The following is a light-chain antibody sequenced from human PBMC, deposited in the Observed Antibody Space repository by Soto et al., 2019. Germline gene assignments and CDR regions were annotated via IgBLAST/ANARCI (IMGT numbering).Light chain of an antibody. J-gene: IGKJ1*01. CDR2: GAS. CDR1: HSVSSSY. CDR3: QQYDSSPRT. Sequence: EIVLTQSPGTLSLSPGERATLSCRASHSVSSSYLAWYQQKPGQAPSLLIYGASNRATGIPDRFSGSGSGTDFTLTISRLEPEYFAVYYCQQYDSSPRTFGHGTKLDIK. V-gene: IGKV3-20*01.